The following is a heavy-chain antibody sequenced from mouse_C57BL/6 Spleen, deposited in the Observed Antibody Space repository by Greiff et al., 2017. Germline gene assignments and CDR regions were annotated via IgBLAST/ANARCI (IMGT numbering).Heavy chain of an antibody. CDR3: ARSVLYRGYFDY. V-gene: IGHV7-3*01. D-gene: IGHD2-12*01. CDR2: IRNKANGYTT. CDR1: GFTFTDYY. J-gene: IGHJ2*01. Sequence: VQRVESGGGLVQPGGSLSLSCAASGFTFTDYYMSWVRQPPGKALEWLGFIRNKANGYTTEYSASVKGRFTISRDNSQSILYLQMNALRAEDSATYYCARSVLYRGYFDYWGQGTTLTVSS.